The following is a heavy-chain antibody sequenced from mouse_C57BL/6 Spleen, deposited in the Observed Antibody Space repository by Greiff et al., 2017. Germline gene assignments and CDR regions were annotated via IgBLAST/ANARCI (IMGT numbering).Heavy chain of an antibody. CDR2: INPSNGGT. CDR1: GYTFTSSW. Sequence: VQLQQPGTELVKPGASVKLSCKASGYTFTSSWMHWVKQRPGQGLEWIGNINPSNGGTTYNAKFKSKATLTVDKSSSTAYRQLSSLTSGDSAVDYGARSYGSSYVGYWGKGTTLTGSS. CDR3: ARSYGSSYVGY. J-gene: IGHJ2*01. V-gene: IGHV1-53*01. D-gene: IGHD1-1*01.